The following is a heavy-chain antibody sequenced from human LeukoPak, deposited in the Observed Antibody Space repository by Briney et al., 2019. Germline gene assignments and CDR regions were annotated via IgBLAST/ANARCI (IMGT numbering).Heavy chain of an antibody. D-gene: IGHD2-15*01. J-gene: IGHJ4*02. V-gene: IGHV3-15*01. CDR2: IKSKTDGGTT. CDR3: TTVGRLSAATLDY. CDR1: GFTFTNAW. Sequence: PGGSLRLSCAASGFTFTNAWMSWVRQAPGRGLEWVGHIKSKTDGGTTDYAAPVKGRFTISRDDSKSTLYLQMNSLKTEDTAIYYCTTVGRLSAATLDYWGQGTLVTVSS.